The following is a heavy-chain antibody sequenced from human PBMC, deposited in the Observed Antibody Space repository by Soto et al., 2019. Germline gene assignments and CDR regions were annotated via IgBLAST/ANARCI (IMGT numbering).Heavy chain of an antibody. CDR1: GYTFTGYA. V-gene: IGHV1-3*05. D-gene: IGHD6-19*01. CDR3: ARAVAVAAAFDY. CDR2: INAGNGNT. Sequence: QVQLVQSGAEEKKPGASVKVSCKASGYTFTGYAMHWVRQAPGQRLEWMGWINAGNGNTKYSQKFQGRVTITSDTSASTAYKELSSLRSEDTAVYYCARAVAVAAAFDYWGQGTLVTVSS. J-gene: IGHJ4*02.